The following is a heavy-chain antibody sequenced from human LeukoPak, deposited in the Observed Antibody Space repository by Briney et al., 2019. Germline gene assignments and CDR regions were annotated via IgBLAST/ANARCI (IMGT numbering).Heavy chain of an antibody. CDR3: ASSANYYGSGSPRFDP. J-gene: IGHJ5*02. V-gene: IGHV4-59*01. D-gene: IGHD3-10*01. CDR2: IYYSGST. CDR1: GGSISSYY. Sequence: SETLSLTCTVSGGSISSYYWSWIRQPPGKGLEWIGYIYYSGSTNYNPSLKSRVTISVDTSKNQFSLKLSSVTAADTAVYYCASSANYYGSGSPRFDPWGQGTLVTVSS.